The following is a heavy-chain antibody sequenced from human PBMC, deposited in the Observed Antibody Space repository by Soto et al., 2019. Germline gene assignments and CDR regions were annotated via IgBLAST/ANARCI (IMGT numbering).Heavy chain of an antibody. CDR3: ARVLPYDSSGYYLDPDYYYGMDV. CDR1: GGSISSGGYY. CDR2: IYYSGST. Sequence: SETLSLTCTVSGGSISSGGYYWSWIRQHPGKGLEWIGYIYYSGSTYYNPSLKSRVTISVDTSKNQFSLKLSSVTAADTAVYYCARVLPYDSSGYYLDPDYYYGMDVWGQGTTVTVSS. D-gene: IGHD3-22*01. V-gene: IGHV4-31*03. J-gene: IGHJ6*02.